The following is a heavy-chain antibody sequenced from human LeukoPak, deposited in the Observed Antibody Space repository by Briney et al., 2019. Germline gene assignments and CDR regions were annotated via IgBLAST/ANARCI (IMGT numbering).Heavy chain of an antibody. V-gene: IGHV3-74*01. CDR1: GFTFIKYW. CDR3: ATKQWLAPPPDS. D-gene: IGHD6-19*01. Sequence: GSLRLSCAASGFTFIKYWMLWVRQAPGKGLESVSRINTDGTVTTYADSVKGRFTVSRDNADNTMFLQMSSVRDEDTAVYYCATKQWLAPPPDSWGQGTPVTVSS. CDR2: INTDGTVT. J-gene: IGHJ4*02.